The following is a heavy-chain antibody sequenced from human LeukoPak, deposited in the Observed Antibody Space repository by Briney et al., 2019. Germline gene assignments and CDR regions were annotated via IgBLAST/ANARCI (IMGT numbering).Heavy chain of an antibody. CDR1: GIILSNYG. Sequence: GGSLRLSCAVSGIILSNYGMSWVRQAPGKGLEWVAGISDRGSRTNYADSVKGRFTISTDHPKNTLYQQMNSLRAEDTAVYFCAKRGVVIRVILVGFHKEAYYFDSWGQGALVTVSS. CDR2: ISDRGSRT. J-gene: IGHJ4*02. D-gene: IGHD3-22*01. V-gene: IGHV3-23*01. CDR3: AKRGVVIRVILVGFHKEAYYFDS.